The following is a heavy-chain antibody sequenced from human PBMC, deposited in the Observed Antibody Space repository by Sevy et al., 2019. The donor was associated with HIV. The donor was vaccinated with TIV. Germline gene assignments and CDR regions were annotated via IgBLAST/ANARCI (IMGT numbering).Heavy chain of an antibody. Sequence: GGSLRLSCAASGFTFSSYWMRWVRQAPGTGLEWVANIKQDGSEKYYVDSVKGRFTISRDNAKNSLYLQMNSLRAEDTAVYYCAGTNYDFWSGYYLVSYYYGMDVWGQGTTVTVSS. D-gene: IGHD3-3*01. V-gene: IGHV3-7*03. CDR3: AGTNYDFWSGYYLVSYYYGMDV. CDR1: GFTFSSYW. CDR2: IKQDGSEK. J-gene: IGHJ6*02.